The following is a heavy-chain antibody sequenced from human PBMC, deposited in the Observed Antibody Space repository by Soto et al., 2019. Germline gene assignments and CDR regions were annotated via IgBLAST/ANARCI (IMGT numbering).Heavy chain of an antibody. V-gene: IGHV4-31*03. J-gene: IGHJ6*02. Sequence: SETLSLTCTVSGGSISSGGYYWSWIRQHPGKGLEWIGYIYYSGSTYYNPSLKSRVTISVDTSKNQFSLKLSSVTAADTAVYYCAREWLSSSSGDRHGMDVWGQGTTVTVSS. CDR3: AREWLSSSSGDRHGMDV. D-gene: IGHD6-6*01. CDR1: GGSISSGGYY. CDR2: IYYSGST.